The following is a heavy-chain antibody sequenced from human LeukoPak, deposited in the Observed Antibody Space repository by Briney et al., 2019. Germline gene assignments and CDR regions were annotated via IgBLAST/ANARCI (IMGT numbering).Heavy chain of an antibody. Sequence: GGSLRLSCAASGFTFSSYWMHWVRQAPGKGLVWVSRINGDGTTTTYADSVKGRFTISRDNAENTLYLQMNSLRAEDTAVCYCARVRDDYTYFDCWGQGTLVSVSS. J-gene: IGHJ4*02. D-gene: IGHD4-11*01. CDR2: INGDGTTT. CDR1: GFTFSSYW. CDR3: ARVRDDYTYFDC. V-gene: IGHV3-74*03.